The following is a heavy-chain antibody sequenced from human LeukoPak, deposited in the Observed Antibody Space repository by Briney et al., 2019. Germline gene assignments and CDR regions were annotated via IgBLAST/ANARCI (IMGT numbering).Heavy chain of an antibody. Sequence: ASETLSLTCTVSGGSIRSTSYYWGWIRQPPGKGLEWIGSIYYSGSTNYNPSLKSRVTISVDTSKNQFSLKLSSVTAADTAVYYCARRAARTLDYWGQGTLVTVSS. CDR1: GGSIRSTSYY. D-gene: IGHD6-25*01. V-gene: IGHV4-39*07. J-gene: IGHJ4*02. CDR2: IYYSGST. CDR3: ARRAARTLDY.